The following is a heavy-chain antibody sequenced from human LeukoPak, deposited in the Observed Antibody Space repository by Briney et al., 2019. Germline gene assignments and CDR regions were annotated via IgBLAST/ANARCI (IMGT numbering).Heavy chain of an antibody. Sequence: SETLSLTCAVYGGSFSGYYWSWIRQPPGKGLEWIGYIYYSGSTNYNPSLKSRVTISVDTSKNQFSLKLSSVTAADTAVYYCARDGEYSSGYNWFDPWGQGTLVTVSS. CDR2: IYYSGST. V-gene: IGHV4-59*01. D-gene: IGHD6-19*01. J-gene: IGHJ5*02. CDR1: GGSFSGYY. CDR3: ARDGEYSSGYNWFDP.